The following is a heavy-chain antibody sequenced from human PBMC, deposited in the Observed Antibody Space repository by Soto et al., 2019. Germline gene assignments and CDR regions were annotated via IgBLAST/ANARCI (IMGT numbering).Heavy chain of an antibody. CDR2: ISAYNGNT. D-gene: IGHD6-19*01. J-gene: IGHJ4*02. V-gene: IGHV1-18*01. Sequence: ASVKVSCKASGYTFTSYGISWVRQAPGQGLEWMGWISAYNGNTNYAQKLQGRVTMTTDTSTSTAYMELRSLRSDDTAVYYCARGPGDHNSCDWCFDYWGQGTLVTVSS. CDR1: GYTFTSYG. CDR3: ARGPGDHNSCDWCFDY.